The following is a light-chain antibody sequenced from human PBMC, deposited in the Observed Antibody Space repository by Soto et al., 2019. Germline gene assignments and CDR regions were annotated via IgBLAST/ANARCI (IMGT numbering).Light chain of an antibody. V-gene: IGKV3-20*01. J-gene: IGKJ1*01. CDR1: QSVTSNY. CDR2: GAS. CDR3: QQYGSSPGT. Sequence: EIVLTQSPGTLSLSPGERATLSCRASQSVTSNYLAWYQQKPGQAPRLLIFGASIRDTGIPDWFSGSGSGTEFTLTISRLEPEDFAVYYCQQYGSSPGTFGQGTKVEIK.